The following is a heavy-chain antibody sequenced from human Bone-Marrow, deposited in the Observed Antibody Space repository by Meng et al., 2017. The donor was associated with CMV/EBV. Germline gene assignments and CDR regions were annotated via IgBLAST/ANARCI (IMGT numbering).Heavy chain of an antibody. CDR3: ASRHGDFQPAGLSPSVVRRTPLEYYYYGMDV. Sequence: SVKVSCKASGGTFSSYAISWVRQAPGQGLEWMGGIIPIFGTANYAQKFQGRVTITTDESTSTAYMELSSLRSEDTAVYYCASRHGDFQPAGLSPSVVRRTPLEYYYYGMDVWSQGTTVTVPS. V-gene: IGHV1-69*05. D-gene: IGHD3-3*01. J-gene: IGHJ6*02. CDR1: GGTFSSYA. CDR2: IIPIFGTA.